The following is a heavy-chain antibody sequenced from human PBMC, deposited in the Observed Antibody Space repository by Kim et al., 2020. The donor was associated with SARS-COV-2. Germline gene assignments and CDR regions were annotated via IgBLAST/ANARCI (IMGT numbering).Heavy chain of an antibody. J-gene: IGHJ5*02. Sequence: SETLSLTCAVSGGSISSSYWWTWVRQFPGKGLEWIGEIFHSGSTNYNPSLKSRITMSVDKTRNQISLKMTSVIAADTAVYFCTRLSNSAWFDPWGQGTLVTVSS. CDR3: TRLSNSAWFDP. CDR1: GGSISSSYW. D-gene: IGHD1-1*01. V-gene: IGHV4-4*02. CDR2: IFHSGST.